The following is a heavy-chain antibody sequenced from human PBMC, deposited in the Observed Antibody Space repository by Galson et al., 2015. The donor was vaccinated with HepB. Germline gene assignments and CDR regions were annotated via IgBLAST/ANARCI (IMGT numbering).Heavy chain of an antibody. CDR1: GGSISSSSYY. CDR2: IYYSGST. V-gene: IGHV4-39*07. Sequence: SETLSLTCTVSGGSISSSSYYWGWIRQPPGKGLEWIGSIYYSGSTNYNPSLKSRVTISVDTSKNQFSLKLSSVTAADTAVYYCARTSIAAPGHRPRYWYFDLWGRGTLVTVSS. J-gene: IGHJ2*01. CDR3: ARTSIAAPGHRPRYWYFDL. D-gene: IGHD6-6*01.